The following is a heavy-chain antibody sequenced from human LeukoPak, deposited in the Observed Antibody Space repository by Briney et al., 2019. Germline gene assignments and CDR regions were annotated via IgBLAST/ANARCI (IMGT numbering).Heavy chain of an antibody. D-gene: IGHD5-18*01. CDR2: IYHSGST. J-gene: IGHJ4*02. V-gene: IGHV4-30-2*01. Sequence: SETLSLTCAVSGGSISSGGYSLSWIRQPPGKDLEWIGYIYHSGSTYYNPSLKSRVTISVDRSKNQFSLKLSSVTAADTAVYYCARGEDTAMFYFDYWGQGTLVTVSS. CDR3: ARGEDTAMFYFDY. CDR1: GGSISSGGYS.